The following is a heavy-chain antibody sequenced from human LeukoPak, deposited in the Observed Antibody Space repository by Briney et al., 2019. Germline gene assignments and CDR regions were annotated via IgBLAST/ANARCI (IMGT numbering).Heavy chain of an antibody. D-gene: IGHD3-9*01. V-gene: IGHV3-48*02. J-gene: IGHJ4*02. CDR1: GFTFSNYV. Sequence: GGSLRLSCAASGFTFSNYVMSWVRQAPGKGLEWVSYINHNGEMIFYPDFVKGRFTISRDNAKNSLYLQMNSLREEDTAVYYCARDNDWAFHYWGQGTLVTVSS. CDR2: INHNGEMI. CDR3: ARDNDWAFHY.